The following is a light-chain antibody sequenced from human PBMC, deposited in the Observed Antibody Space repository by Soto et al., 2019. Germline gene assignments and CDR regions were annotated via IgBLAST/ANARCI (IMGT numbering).Light chain of an antibody. Sequence: DFQMPESPATFSPSVVYRFTITCRASQNIRSRLAWFQQKPGKAPKLLIYAASSLQSGVPSRFSGSGSETDFTLTISSLQPEDFATYSCQQSYSTTWTFGQGTKVDI. J-gene: IGKJ1*01. CDR1: QNIRSR. V-gene: IGKV1-39*01. CDR3: QQSYSTTWT. CDR2: AAS.